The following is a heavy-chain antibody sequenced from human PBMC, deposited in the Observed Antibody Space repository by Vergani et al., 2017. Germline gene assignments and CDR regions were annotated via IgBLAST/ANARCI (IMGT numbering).Heavy chain of an antibody. CDR3: ARVYYGSGIFEAWFDP. CDR2: IDWDDDK. V-gene: IGHV2-70*15. D-gene: IGHD3-10*01. Sequence: QVTLRESGPALVKPTQTLTLTCTFSGFSLSTSGMCVSWIRQPPGKALEWLARIDWDDDKYYSTSLKTRLTISKDTSKNQVVLTMTNMDPVDTATYYCARVYYGSGIFEAWFDPWGQGTLVTVSS. J-gene: IGHJ5*02. CDR1: GFSLSTSGMC.